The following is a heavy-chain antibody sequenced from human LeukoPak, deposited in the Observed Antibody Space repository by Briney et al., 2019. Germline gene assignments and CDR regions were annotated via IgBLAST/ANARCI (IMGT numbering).Heavy chain of an antibody. CDR2: IYYSGST. CDR1: GGPMSSYH. Sequence: SETLSLACPVSGGPMSSYHWSWIRQPPGKGLEWIGYIYYSGSTNYNPSLKSRVTISVDTSKNQFSLKLSSVTAADTAVYYCARVNQPGHNWFDPWGQGTPVTVSS. D-gene: IGHD1-14*01. J-gene: IGHJ5*02. V-gene: IGHV4-59*08. CDR3: ARVNQPGHNWFDP.